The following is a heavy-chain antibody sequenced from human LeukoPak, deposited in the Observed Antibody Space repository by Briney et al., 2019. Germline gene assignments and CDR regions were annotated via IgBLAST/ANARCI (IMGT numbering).Heavy chain of an antibody. D-gene: IGHD3-3*01. J-gene: IGHJ6*03. CDR2: ISAYNGNT. CDR3: ARRNDFWSGYLIPTTYYYYYYMDV. Sequence: GASVKVSCKASGYTFTGYGISWVRQAPGQGLEWMGWISAYNGNTNYAQKLQGRVTMTTDTSTSTAYMELRSLRSDDTAVYYCARRNDFWSGYLIPTTYYYYYYMDVWGKGTTVTVSS. V-gene: IGHV1-18*01. CDR1: GYTFTGYG.